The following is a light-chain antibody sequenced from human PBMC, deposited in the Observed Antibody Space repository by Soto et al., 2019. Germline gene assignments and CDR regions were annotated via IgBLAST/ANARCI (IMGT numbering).Light chain of an antibody. CDR3: QQANSFPQT. V-gene: IGKV1D-12*01. J-gene: IGKJ3*01. Sequence: DIQMTQSPSSVSASVGDRVTITFRAGQDISVWVAWYQQKPGKARTVLIYAASNLQTGVLSIFSGSGSGTDFTLSIHSLQPEDFATYYCQQANSFPQTFGSGIKADIK. CDR1: QDISVW. CDR2: AAS.